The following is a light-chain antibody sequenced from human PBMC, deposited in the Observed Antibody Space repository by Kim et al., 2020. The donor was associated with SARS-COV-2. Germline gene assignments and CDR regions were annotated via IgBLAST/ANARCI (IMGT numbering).Light chain of an antibody. CDR2: GQT. CDR1: SLRYGY. Sequence: ALGNTVRLKCQGDSLRYGYVGCYQRKPGLTPVLVIYGQTNWPSGIPDRFSVSSSGSTASLSISGVQAEDEAVYICGCRVRGSKQWEFGRGPRVTVL. CDR3: GCRVRGSKQWE. V-gene: IGLV3-19*01. J-gene: IGLJ3*02.